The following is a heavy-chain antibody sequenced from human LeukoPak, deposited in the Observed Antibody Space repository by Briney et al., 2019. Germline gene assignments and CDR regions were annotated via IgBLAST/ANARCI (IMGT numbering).Heavy chain of an antibody. CDR1: GFTFSDYY. Sequence: PGGSLRLSCAASGFTFSDYYMSWIRQAPGKGLEWVSYISSSGSTIYYADSVKGRFTISRDNAKNSLYLQMNSLRAEDTAVYYCAREPRGSYDFWSGRNWFDPWGQGTLVTVSS. J-gene: IGHJ5*02. V-gene: IGHV3-11*04. CDR3: AREPRGSYDFWSGRNWFDP. D-gene: IGHD3-3*01. CDR2: ISSSGSTI.